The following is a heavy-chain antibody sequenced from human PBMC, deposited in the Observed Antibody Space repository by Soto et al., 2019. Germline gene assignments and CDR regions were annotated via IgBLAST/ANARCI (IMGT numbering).Heavy chain of an antibody. V-gene: IGHV3-30*18. CDR3: AKDRYGAYGGGFYYYGMDV. D-gene: IGHD4-17*01. CDR2: ISYDGSNK. Sequence: QVQLVESGGSVVQPGRSLRLSCAASGFTFSSYGMHWVRQAPGKGLEWVAVISYDGSNKYYADSVKGRFTISRDNSKNTLYLQMNSLRAEDTSVYYCAKDRYGAYGGGFYYYGMDVWGQGTTVTVSS. J-gene: IGHJ6*02. CDR1: GFTFSSYG.